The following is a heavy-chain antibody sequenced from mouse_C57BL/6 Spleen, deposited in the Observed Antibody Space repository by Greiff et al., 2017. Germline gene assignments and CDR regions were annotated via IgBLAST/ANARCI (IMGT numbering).Heavy chain of an antibody. CDR2: IYPGDGDT. Sequence: VQLQQSGPELVKPGASVKISCKASGYAFSSSWMNWVKPRPGKGLEWIGRIYPGDGDTNYNGKFKGKATLTADKSSSTAYMQLSSLTSEDSAVYFCARRGYGSSLDYWGQGTTLTVSS. J-gene: IGHJ2*01. D-gene: IGHD1-1*01. CDR3: ARRGYGSSLDY. V-gene: IGHV1-82*01. CDR1: GYAFSSSW.